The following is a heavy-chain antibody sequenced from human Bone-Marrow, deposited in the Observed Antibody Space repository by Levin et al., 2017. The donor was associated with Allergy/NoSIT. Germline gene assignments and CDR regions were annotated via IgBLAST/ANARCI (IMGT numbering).Heavy chain of an antibody. CDR1: GFTFRASA. D-gene: IGHD3-16*01. CDR2: IRGKSNAYAT. V-gene: IGHV3-73*01. CDR3: TRPRGTRWTEEY. J-gene: IGHJ4*02. Sequence: GGSLRLSCAASGFTFRASAIHWVRQASGKGLEWAGRIRGKSNAYATAYAASVRGRFIISRDDSENTAYLQMDSLKIEDTAVYYCTRPRGTRWTEEYWGQGTLVTVSS.